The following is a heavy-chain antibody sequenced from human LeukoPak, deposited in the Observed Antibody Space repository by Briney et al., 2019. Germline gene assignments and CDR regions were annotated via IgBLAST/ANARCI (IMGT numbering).Heavy chain of an antibody. Sequence: PSQTLSLTCTVSGGSISSGDYYWSWIRQDPGKGLEWIGYIHYSGSTYSNPSLKSRVTISVDTSKNQFSLKLSSVTAADTAVYYCAREGGGTNCSGCSCYSGYFDYWGQGTLVTVSS. V-gene: IGHV4-31*03. J-gene: IGHJ4*02. CDR1: GGSISSGDYY. CDR2: IHYSGST. D-gene: IGHD2-15*01. CDR3: AREGGGTNCSGCSCYSGYFDY.